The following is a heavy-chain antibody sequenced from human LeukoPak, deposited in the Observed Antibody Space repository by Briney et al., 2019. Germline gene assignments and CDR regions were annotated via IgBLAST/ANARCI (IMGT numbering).Heavy chain of an antibody. D-gene: IGHD4-17*01. Sequence: GGSLRLSCAASGFTFSSYEMNWVRQAPGKGLEWVSYITSSGNTIYYADSVRGRFTISRDNAKNSLYLQMNSLRAEDTAVYYCARLTTMTTTGGPFDYWGQGTLVTVSS. J-gene: IGHJ4*02. CDR1: GFTFSSYE. CDR2: ITSSGNTI. CDR3: ARLTTMTTTGGPFDY. V-gene: IGHV3-48*03.